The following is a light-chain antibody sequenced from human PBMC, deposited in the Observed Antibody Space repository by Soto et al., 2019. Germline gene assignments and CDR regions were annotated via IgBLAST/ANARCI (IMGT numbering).Light chain of an antibody. V-gene: IGKV3-20*01. Sequence: EIVLTQSPGTLSLSPGERATLSCRASQSVSNNYLAWYQQKPGQAPRLLIYGASNRATGTPDRFSGSGSGTDVTLAIVIQEPADFAVYYCQPSGSADTFGQGAQVAI. CDR3: QPSGSADT. CDR2: GAS. CDR1: QSVSNNY. J-gene: IGKJ1*01.